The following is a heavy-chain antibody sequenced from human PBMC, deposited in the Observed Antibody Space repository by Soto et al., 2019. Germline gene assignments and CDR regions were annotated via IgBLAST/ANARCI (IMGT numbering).Heavy chain of an antibody. D-gene: IGHD4-17*01. Sequence: QVQLQESGPGLVKPSGTLSLTCAVSGGSIGSSNWWSWVRQPPGKGLEWIGEIYHGGRTNYNPSLPSRVTISVDKSKNQFSLKLNSVTAADTAVYYCARDGGDYPLKYFDYWGQGTLVTVSS. J-gene: IGHJ4*02. CDR2: IYHGGRT. V-gene: IGHV4-4*02. CDR1: GGSIGSSNW. CDR3: ARDGGDYPLKYFDY.